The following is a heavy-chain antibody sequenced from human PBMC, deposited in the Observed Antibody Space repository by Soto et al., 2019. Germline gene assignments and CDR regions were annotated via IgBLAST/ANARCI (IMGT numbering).Heavy chain of an antibody. Sequence: QVQLQESGPGVVKPSQTLSLTCTVSGGSISSGGYDWSWISQHPGKGLEWIGYIYYSGSTYYNPSLKSRVTISVDTSKNQFSLKLSSVTAADTAVYYGARAKAGIVVVVAARGWFDPWGQGSLVTVSS. CDR1: GGSISSGGYD. CDR3: ARAKAGIVVVVAARGWFDP. CDR2: IYYSGST. V-gene: IGHV4-31*03. D-gene: IGHD2-15*01. J-gene: IGHJ5*02.